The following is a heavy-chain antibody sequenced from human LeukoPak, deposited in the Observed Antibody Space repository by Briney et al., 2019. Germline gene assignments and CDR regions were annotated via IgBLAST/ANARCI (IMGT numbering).Heavy chain of an antibody. D-gene: IGHD5-18*01. Sequence: GGSLRLSCAASGFTFSSYGMHWVRQAPGKGLEWVAVISYDGSNKYYADSVKGRFTISRDNSKNTLYLQMNSLRAEDTAVYYCARGPGYSYVEYYYYYMDVWGKGTTVTVSS. J-gene: IGHJ6*03. CDR2: ISYDGSNK. CDR3: ARGPGYSYVEYYYYYMDV. CDR1: GFTFSSYG. V-gene: IGHV3-30*03.